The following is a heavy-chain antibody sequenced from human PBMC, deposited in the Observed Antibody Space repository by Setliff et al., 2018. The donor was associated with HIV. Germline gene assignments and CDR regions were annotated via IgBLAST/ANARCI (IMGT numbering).Heavy chain of an antibody. CDR1: GDSISSSSYY. J-gene: IGHJ5*02. D-gene: IGHD6-19*01. V-gene: IGHV4-39*01. Sequence: SETLSLTCTVSGDSISSSSYYWGWIRQPPGKGLEWIGSIYYSYSTYYNPSLRSRVTISLDTSKNQLSLKLSSVTAADTAVYYCASRGDSGWYYRSGFDPWGQGTLVTVSS. CDR3: ASRGDSGWYYRSGFDP. CDR2: IYYSYST.